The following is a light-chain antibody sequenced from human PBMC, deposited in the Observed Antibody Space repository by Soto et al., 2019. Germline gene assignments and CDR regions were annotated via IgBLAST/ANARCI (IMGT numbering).Light chain of an antibody. Sequence: DIQMTQSPSTLSASVGDRVTITCRASQSISSWLAWYQQKPGKAPKLLIYDASSLESGVPSRFSGSGSGTEFTLTISSLQPDDFATYYCQQYNSYSTGTFGQGTKVENK. CDR3: QQYNSYSTGT. CDR1: QSISSW. J-gene: IGKJ1*01. CDR2: DAS. V-gene: IGKV1-5*01.